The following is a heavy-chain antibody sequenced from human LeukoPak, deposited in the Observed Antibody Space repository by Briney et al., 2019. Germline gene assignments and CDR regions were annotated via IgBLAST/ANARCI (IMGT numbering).Heavy chain of an antibody. D-gene: IGHD3-22*01. J-gene: IGHJ4*02. Sequence: ASVKVSCKASGYTFTSYGISWVRQAPGQGLEWMGWISAYNGNTNYAQKLQGRVTMTTDTSTSTAYMELRSLRSDDTAVYYCARWDYYDSSGYLFDYWGRGTLVTVSS. V-gene: IGHV1-18*01. CDR2: ISAYNGNT. CDR3: ARWDYYDSSGYLFDY. CDR1: GYTFTSYG.